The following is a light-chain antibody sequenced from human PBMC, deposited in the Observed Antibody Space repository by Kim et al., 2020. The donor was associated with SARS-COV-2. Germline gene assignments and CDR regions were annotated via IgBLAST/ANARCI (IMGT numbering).Light chain of an antibody. CDR1: QDIASY. CDR2: AAY. V-gene: IGKV1-9*01. CDR3: QQLNSYSYT. Sequence: SACVGDRVTITCRASQDIASYLAWYQQRPGKAPRLLIYAAYTLQSGVPSRFSGSGSGTEFTLTISSLQPEDVATYYCQQLNSYSYTFGQGTKLEI. J-gene: IGKJ2*01.